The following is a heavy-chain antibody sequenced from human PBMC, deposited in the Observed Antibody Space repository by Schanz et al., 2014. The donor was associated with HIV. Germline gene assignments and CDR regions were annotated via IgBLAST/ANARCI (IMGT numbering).Heavy chain of an antibody. CDR1: GGSVRSESYY. Sequence: QVQLQESGPGLVKPSETLSLTCTVSGGSVRSESYYWSWIRQPPGKGLEWIGYIYYSGNTNYNPSLRGRVTISVDTSKNQFSLKLNSVIAADTAVYYCARVRRVILLWYGLFDQWGQGTLVTVSS. J-gene: IGHJ4*02. D-gene: IGHD3-10*01. CDR3: ARVRRVILLWYGLFDQ. V-gene: IGHV4-61*01. CDR2: IYYSGNT.